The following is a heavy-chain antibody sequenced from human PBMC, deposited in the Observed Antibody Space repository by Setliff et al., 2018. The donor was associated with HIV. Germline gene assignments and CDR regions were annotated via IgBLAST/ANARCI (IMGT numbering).Heavy chain of an antibody. CDR3: ARDIATVATPDRAD. D-gene: IGHD4-17*01. Sequence: SETLSLTCTVSGGSMTGHYWSWIRQSPGKGLEWIGSIYSSGSTNYNPSVKSRVTISIDTSKKQFALRLTSVTAADTALYFCARDIATVATPDRADWGQGALVTVSS. J-gene: IGHJ4*02. CDR1: GGSMTGHY. V-gene: IGHV4-59*11. CDR2: IYSSGST.